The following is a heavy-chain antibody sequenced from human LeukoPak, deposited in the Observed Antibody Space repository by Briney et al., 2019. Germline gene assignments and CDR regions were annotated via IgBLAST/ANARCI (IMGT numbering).Heavy chain of an antibody. CDR3: ARALGYCSSTSCPDWYYYGMDV. D-gene: IGHD2-2*01. Sequence: GGSLRLSCAASGFTFSSHAMSWVRQAPGKGLEWVSAISGSGGSTYYADSVKGRFTISRDNSKNTLYLQMNSLRAEDTAVYYCARALGYCSSTSCPDWYYYGMDVWGQGTTVTVSS. CDR2: ISGSGGST. CDR1: GFTFSSHA. J-gene: IGHJ6*02. V-gene: IGHV3-23*01.